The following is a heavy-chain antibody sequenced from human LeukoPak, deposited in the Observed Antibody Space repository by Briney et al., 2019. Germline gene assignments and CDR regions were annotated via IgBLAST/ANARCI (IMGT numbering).Heavy chain of an antibody. J-gene: IGHJ4*02. CDR1: GGTFNSYA. CDR3: AADGTD. CDR2: IIPWLGTT. V-gene: IGHV1-69*05. Sequence: VASVKVSCKASGGTFNSYAINWVRQAPGQGLEWMGGIIPWLGTTKYIEKFQGRITITTDESTTAAYMELTSLRSEDTAVYYCAADGTDWGQGTLVTVSS.